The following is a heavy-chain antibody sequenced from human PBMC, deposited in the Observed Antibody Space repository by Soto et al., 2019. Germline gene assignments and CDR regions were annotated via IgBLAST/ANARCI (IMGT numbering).Heavy chain of an antibody. Sequence: PGGSLRLSCAASGFTFSSYGMHWVRQAPGKGLEWVAVIWYDGSNKYYADSVKGRFTISRDNSKNTLYLQMNSLRAEDTAVYYWARKVGRYFDWLKEEGYYYGMDVWGQGTTVTVSS. J-gene: IGHJ6*02. CDR3: ARKVGRYFDWLKEEGYYYGMDV. D-gene: IGHD3-9*01. CDR2: IWYDGSNK. V-gene: IGHV3-33*01. CDR1: GFTFSSYG.